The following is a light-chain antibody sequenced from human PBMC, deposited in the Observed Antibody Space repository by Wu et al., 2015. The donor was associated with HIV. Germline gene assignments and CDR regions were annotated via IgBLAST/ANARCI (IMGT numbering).Light chain of an antibody. CDR1: QSVSRY. V-gene: IGKV3-20*01. CDR3: QQYESSLWT. CDR2: GAS. J-gene: IGKJ1*01. Sequence: EIVLTQSPGTLSLSPGERATLSCRASQSVSRYLAWYQQKPGQAPRLLIYGASSRATGIPDRFSGSGSGTDFTLTISRLEPEDLAVYYCQQYESSLWTLAKGPRWKSN.